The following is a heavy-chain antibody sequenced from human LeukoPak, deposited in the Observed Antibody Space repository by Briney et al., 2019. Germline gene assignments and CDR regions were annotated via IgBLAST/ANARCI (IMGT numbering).Heavy chain of an antibody. CDR3: ARSVTSGTYYYYYYGMDV. D-gene: IGHD1-1*01. CDR2: IKKDGSEK. J-gene: IGHJ6*02. V-gene: IGHV3-7*03. Sequence: GGSLSLSCAASGFTFSSYWMSWVRQAPGKGLEWVANIKKDGSEKYYVDSVKGRFTISRDNAKNSLYLQMNSLRAEDTAVYYCARSVTSGTYYYYYYGMDVWGQGTTVTVSS. CDR1: GFTFSSYW.